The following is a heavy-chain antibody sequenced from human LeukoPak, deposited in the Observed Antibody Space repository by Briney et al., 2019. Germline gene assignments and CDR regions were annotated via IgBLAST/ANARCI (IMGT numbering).Heavy chain of an antibody. CDR1: GGSISSYY. J-gene: IGHJ4*02. Sequence: PSEALSLTCTVSGGSISSYYWSWIRQPPGKGLEWIGYIYSSGSTNYNPSLKSRITISVDTSKNQFSLKLSSVTAADTAVYYCARFAYCGGHCWYYFDYWGQGSLVTVSS. D-gene: IGHD2-21*02. CDR3: ARFAYCGGHCWYYFDY. V-gene: IGHV4-59*01. CDR2: IYSSGST.